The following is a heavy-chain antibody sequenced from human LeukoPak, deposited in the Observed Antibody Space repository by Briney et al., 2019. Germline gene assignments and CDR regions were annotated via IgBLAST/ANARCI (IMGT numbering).Heavy chain of an antibody. CDR3: AKTGYSFYYYYYMDV. CDR2: ISGSGGST. D-gene: IGHD3-9*01. Sequence: QSGGSLRLSCAASGFTFSSYGMSWVRQAPGKGLEWVSAISGSGGSTYYADSVKGRFTISRDNSKNTLYQQMNSLRAEDTAVYYCAKTGYSFYYYYYMDVWGKGTTVTISS. CDR1: GFTFSSYG. J-gene: IGHJ6*03. V-gene: IGHV3-23*01.